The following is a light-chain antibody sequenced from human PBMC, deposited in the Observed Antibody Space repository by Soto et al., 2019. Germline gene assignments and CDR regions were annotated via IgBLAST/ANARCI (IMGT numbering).Light chain of an antibody. CDR1: RDDIGAYGY. J-gene: IGLJ2*01. CDR2: EVT. CDR3: NSYTNSSAVV. Sequence: QSVLTQAASGSGSPGQSITISCAGTRDDIGAYGYASWYQQHTGNATKLLVYEVTNRPSGVSDRFSGSKSGNTASLTISGLQAEDEADYYCNSYTNSSAVVFGGGTKVTVL. V-gene: IGLV2-14*01.